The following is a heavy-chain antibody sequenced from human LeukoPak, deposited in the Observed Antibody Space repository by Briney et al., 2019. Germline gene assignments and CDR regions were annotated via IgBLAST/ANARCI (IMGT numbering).Heavy chain of an antibody. Sequence: PSETLSLTCGVSGGSISSTNWWSWVRQPPGQGLEWIGKISLTGETNYNPSLNGRVTMSLDKSRNQLSLSLTSVTAADTAIYYCSRESGAFCPFGYWGQGTLVIVPP. V-gene: IGHV4-4*02. CDR3: SRESGAFCPFGY. J-gene: IGHJ4*02. D-gene: IGHD1-26*01. CDR2: ISLTGET. CDR1: GGSISSTNW.